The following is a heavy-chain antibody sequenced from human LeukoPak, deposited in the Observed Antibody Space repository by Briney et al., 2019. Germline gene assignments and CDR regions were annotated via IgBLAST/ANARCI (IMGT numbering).Heavy chain of an antibody. CDR1: GGSISSYY. J-gene: IGHJ3*02. V-gene: IGHV4-4*07. CDR3: AKSNGYGLIDI. Sequence: PSETLSLTCTVSGGSISSYYWSWIRQPAGKGLEWIGRIYTSGSTNYNPSLKSRVTMSVDTSKNQFSLKLNSVTAADTAGYYCAKSNGYGLIDIWGQGTMVTVSS. CDR2: IYTSGST. D-gene: IGHD3-22*01.